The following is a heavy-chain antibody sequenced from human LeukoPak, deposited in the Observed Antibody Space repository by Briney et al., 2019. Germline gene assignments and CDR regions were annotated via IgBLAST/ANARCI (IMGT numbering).Heavy chain of an antibody. CDR3: ASPGIAAAGTYFDY. Sequence: GGSLRLSCAASGFTFSSNWMHWVRQAPGKGLVWVSRINSDGSSTSYADSVKGRFTISRDNAKNTLYLQMNSLRAEDTAVYYCASPGIAAAGTYFDYWGQGTLVTVSS. CDR1: GFTFSSNW. CDR2: INSDGSST. D-gene: IGHD6-13*01. J-gene: IGHJ4*02. V-gene: IGHV3-74*01.